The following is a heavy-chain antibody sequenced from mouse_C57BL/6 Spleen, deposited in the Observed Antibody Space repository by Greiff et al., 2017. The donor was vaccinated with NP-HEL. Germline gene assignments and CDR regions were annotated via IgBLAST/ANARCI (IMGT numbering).Heavy chain of an antibody. V-gene: IGHV1-47*01. CDR2: FHPYNDDT. Sequence: VQLQQSGAELVKPGASVKMSCKASGYTFTTYPIEWMKQNHGKSLEWIGNFHPYNDDTKYNEKFKGKATLTVEKSSSTVYLKLSRLTSDDSAVYDCARRDYASSYSFDYWGQGTTLTVSS. J-gene: IGHJ2*01. CDR3: ARRDYASSYSFDY. CDR1: GYTFTTYP. D-gene: IGHD1-1*01.